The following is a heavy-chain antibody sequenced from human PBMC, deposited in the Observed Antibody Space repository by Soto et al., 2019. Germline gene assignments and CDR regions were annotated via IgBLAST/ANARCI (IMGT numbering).Heavy chain of an antibody. J-gene: IGHJ6*02. CDR1: GYTFNGYY. V-gene: IGHV1-2*04. Sequence: ASVKVSCKASGYTFNGYYIYWVRQAPGQGLEWVAWINPNGGGTTYAQKFRDWVTVTRDTSIGTAYLDLTGLKSDDTAVYYCARATRQHRDFWSGFPRRGMDVWGQGTTVTVSS. D-gene: IGHD3-3*01. CDR3: ARATRQHRDFWSGFPRRGMDV. CDR2: INPNGGGT.